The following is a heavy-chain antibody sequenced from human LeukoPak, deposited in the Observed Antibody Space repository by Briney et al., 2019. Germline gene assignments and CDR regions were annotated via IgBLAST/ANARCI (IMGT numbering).Heavy chain of an antibody. V-gene: IGHV4-39*07. CDR2: LYSSERP. Sequence: SETLSLTCTLSGGPISSSTYYWGWIRQPPGKGLEWIGLLYSSERPYYNPSLKSRVTISVGTSKNLFSLKLSSVTAADTAVYYCARGRYCTNDVCYCRFDYWGQGTLVTVSS. CDR3: ARGRYCTNDVCYCRFDY. D-gene: IGHD2-8*01. J-gene: IGHJ4*02. CDR1: GGPISSSTYY.